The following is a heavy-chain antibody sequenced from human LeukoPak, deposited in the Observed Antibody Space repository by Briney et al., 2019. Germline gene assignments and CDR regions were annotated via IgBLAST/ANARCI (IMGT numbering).Heavy chain of an antibody. D-gene: IGHD5-18*01. V-gene: IGHV4-39*07. J-gene: IGHJ4*02. Sequence: SETLSLTCTVSGGSISSSSYYWGWIRQPPGKGLEWIGGIYYSGSTYYNPSLKSRVTISVDTSKNQFSLKLSSVTAADTAVYYCARGSRGYSYGFWGQGTLVTVSS. CDR3: ARGSRGYSYGF. CDR1: GGSISSSSYY. CDR2: IYYSGST.